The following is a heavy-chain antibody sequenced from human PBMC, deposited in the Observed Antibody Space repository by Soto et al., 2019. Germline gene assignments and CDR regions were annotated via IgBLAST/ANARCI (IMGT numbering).Heavy chain of an antibody. Sequence: GGSLRLSCAASGFTFSSYAMHWVRQAPGKGLEWVAVISYDGSNKYYADSVKGRFTISRDNSKNTLYLQMNSLRAEDTAVYYCARERRRDCGGDCDKYFQHWGQGTLVTVSS. CDR2: ISYDGSNK. J-gene: IGHJ1*01. D-gene: IGHD2-21*02. CDR3: ARERRRDCGGDCDKYFQH. V-gene: IGHV3-30-3*01. CDR1: GFTFSSYA.